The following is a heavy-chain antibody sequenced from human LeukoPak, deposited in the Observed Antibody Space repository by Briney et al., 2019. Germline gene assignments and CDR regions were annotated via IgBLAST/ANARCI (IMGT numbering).Heavy chain of an antibody. J-gene: IGHJ4*02. CDR1: GGSISSYY. V-gene: IGHV4-4*07. D-gene: IGHD6-6*01. CDR2: IYTSGST. Sequence: SEALSHTCTVSGGSISSYYWSWIRQPAGKGLEWIGRIYTSGSTNYNPSLKSRVTMSVDTSKNQFSLKLSSVTAADTAVYYCASQIAAYFDYWGQGTLVTVSS. CDR3: ASQIAAYFDY.